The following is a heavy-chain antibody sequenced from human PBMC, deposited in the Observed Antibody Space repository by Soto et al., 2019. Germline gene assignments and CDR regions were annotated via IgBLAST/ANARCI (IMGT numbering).Heavy chain of an antibody. D-gene: IGHD1-1*01. J-gene: IGHJ5*02. Sequence: EMQLLESGGGLVQPGGSLRLSCVVSGFSFSTYGVTGVRQAPGKGLEWVCGVSGGSGVTHYTDSVKGRFTISGDDSKNTGYLQMHSLRGEDTAVYYCTRWNGYGDLWGQGTLVTVSS. CDR2: VSGGSGVT. V-gene: IGHV3-23*01. CDR3: TRWNGYGDL. CDR1: GFSFSTYG.